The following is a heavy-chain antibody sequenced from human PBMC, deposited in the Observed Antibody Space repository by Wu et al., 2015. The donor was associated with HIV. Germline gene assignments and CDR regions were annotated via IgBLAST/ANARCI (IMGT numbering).Heavy chain of an antibody. Sequence: QVQLVQSGAEVKKPGASVKVSCKASGYTFTSYGISWVRQAPGQGLEWMGWISAYNGNTNYAQKLQGRVTMTTDTSTSTAYMELRSLRSDDTAVYYCARDSPTYCGGDCYSASGNGMDVWGQGTTVTVSS. D-gene: IGHD2-21*02. CDR2: ISAYNGNT. V-gene: IGHV1-18*01. CDR3: ARDSPTYCGGDCYSASGNGMDV. J-gene: IGHJ6*02. CDR1: GYTFTSYG.